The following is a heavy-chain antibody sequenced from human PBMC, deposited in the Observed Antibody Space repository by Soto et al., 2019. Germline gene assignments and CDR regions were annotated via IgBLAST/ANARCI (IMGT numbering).Heavy chain of an antibody. D-gene: IGHD3-22*01. CDR3: AKDGYYNDGSSYYDS. CDR1: GFTFSNYA. V-gene: IGHV3-23*01. Sequence: EVQVLESGGGLVQPGGSLRLSCAASGFTFSNYAMNWVRQAPGKGLEWVSAISGNGGRTYYADSVKGRFTISRDNSKNTLYLQMNSLRAEDTAVYYCAKDGYYNDGSSYYDSWGQGTLVTVSS. CDR2: ISGNGGRT. J-gene: IGHJ4*02.